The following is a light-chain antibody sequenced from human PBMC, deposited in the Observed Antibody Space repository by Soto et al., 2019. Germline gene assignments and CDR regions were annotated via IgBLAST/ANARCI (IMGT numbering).Light chain of an antibody. V-gene: IGLV2-14*03. CDR3: SSESTNSALV. CDR1: SADIGAFNY. CDR2: DVS. J-gene: IGLJ2*01. Sequence: QSALTQPASVSGSPGQSITISCAGTSADIGAFNYVSWYQHHPGKAPKLMIYDVSDRPSGVSTRFSASKSANTASLTISGLQDDDEDDYYCSSESTNSALVFGGGTKLTVL.